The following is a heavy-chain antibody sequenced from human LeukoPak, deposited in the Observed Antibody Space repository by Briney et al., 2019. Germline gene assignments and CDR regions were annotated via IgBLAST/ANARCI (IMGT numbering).Heavy chain of an antibody. CDR1: GGTFSSYA. Sequence: SVKVSCKASGGTFSSYAISWVRQAPGQGLECMGRIIPIFGTANSAQKFQGRVTITTDETTSTAYMELSSMRSEDTAVYYCARGITIFGVVDYFDYWGQGTLVTVSS. V-gene: IGHV1-69*05. D-gene: IGHD3-3*01. J-gene: IGHJ4*02. CDR2: IIPIFGTA. CDR3: ARGITIFGVVDYFDY.